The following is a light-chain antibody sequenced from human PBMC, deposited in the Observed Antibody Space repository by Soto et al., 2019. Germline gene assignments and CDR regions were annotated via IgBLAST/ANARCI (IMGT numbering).Light chain of an antibody. CDR1: SSNIGSNT. CDR3: AVWVDRLDDRV. CDR2: GQN. Sequence: QSVLTQPPSASGTPGQRVTISCSGSSSNIGSNTVNWYQQLPGTAPKLLIYGQNQRPSGVPDRFSGSKSGTSASLAISGRQSADEADQYCAVWVDRLDDRVFGGGTKLTVL. V-gene: IGLV1-44*01. J-gene: IGLJ2*01.